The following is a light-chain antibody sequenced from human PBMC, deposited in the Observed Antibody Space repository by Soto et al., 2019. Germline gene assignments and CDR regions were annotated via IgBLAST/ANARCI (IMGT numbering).Light chain of an antibody. CDR3: QVWDSSSDHQV. J-gene: IGLJ1*01. CDR1: NIGSKS. V-gene: IGLV3-21*03. CDR2: DDS. Sequence: YKLTHPPSRSVAADTTASHTVVGNNIGSKSVHWYQQKPGQAPVLVVYDDSDRPSGIPERFSGSNSGNTATLTISRVEAGDEADYYCQVWDSSSDHQVFGTGTKVTVL.